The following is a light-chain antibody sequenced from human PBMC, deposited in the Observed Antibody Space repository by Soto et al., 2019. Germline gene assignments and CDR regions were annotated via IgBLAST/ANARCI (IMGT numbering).Light chain of an antibody. CDR3: QQYGRSPRT. J-gene: IGKJ1*01. CDR2: AAS. Sequence: IVLTQSPGTLSLSPGERATLSCRPSQSVNSRHLAWYQQKPGQAPRLLIYAASSRATGIPDRFSGSGSGTDFTLTISRLEPEDMAVYYCQQYGRSPRTFGQGTKVEIK. CDR1: QSVNSRH. V-gene: IGKV3-20*01.